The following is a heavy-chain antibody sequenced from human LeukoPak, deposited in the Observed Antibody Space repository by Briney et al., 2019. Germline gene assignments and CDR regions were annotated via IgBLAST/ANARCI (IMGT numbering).Heavy chain of an antibody. J-gene: IGHJ3*02. Sequence: GGSLRLSCAASGFTSSSYSMNWVHQAPGKGLEWVSSISSSSSYIYYADSVKGRFTISRDNAKNSLYLQMNSLRAEDTAVYYCARGWVTTLDIWGQGTMVTVSS. V-gene: IGHV3-21*01. D-gene: IGHD6-13*01. CDR2: ISSSSSYI. CDR1: GFTSSSYS. CDR3: ARGWVTTLDI.